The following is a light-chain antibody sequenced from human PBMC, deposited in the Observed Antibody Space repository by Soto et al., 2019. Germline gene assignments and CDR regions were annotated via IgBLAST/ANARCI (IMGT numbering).Light chain of an antibody. CDR2: AAS. J-gene: IGKJ1*01. CDR3: QHYNSYSEA. CDR1: QDISSS. V-gene: IGKV1-39*01. Sequence: SQYPSSLSSYIGGRVTSSCRASQDISSSLNWYQHKSGKAPKLLIYAASGLHSGVPSRFSGSGSGTDFTLTISSLQPDDFATYYCQHYNSYSEAFGQGTKVDI.